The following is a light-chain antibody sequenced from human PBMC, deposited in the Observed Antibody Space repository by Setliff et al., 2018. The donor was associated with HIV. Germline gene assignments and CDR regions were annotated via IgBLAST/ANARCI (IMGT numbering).Light chain of an antibody. CDR2: DVT. Sequence: QSVLTQPASVSGSPGQSITMSCTGTSSDIGSSNLVSWYQQRPGEAPKLMIYDVTRRPSGVSNRISGSKSGNTASLTISGLQAEDDADYYCCSYTDTTNFVIFGGGTKVTVL. J-gene: IGLJ2*01. V-gene: IGLV2-23*02. CDR3: CSYTDTTNFVI. CDR1: SSDIGSSNL.